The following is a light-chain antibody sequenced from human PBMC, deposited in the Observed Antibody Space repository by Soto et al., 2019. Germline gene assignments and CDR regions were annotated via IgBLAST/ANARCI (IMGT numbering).Light chain of an antibody. Sequence: DIQMTQSPSSLSASVGDRVTITCRASQSINSYLNWYQQKPGKAPKLLIYAASNLQSGVPSRFSGSGSGTDFTLTISSLQPDDFATDWCQQSYSSPTFGQGTKLEIK. CDR2: AAS. CDR1: QSINSY. J-gene: IGKJ2*01. CDR3: QQSYSSPT. V-gene: IGKV1-39*01.